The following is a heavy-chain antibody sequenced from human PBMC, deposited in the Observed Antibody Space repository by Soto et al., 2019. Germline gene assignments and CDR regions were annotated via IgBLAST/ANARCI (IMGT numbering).Heavy chain of an antibody. Sequence: SGPTLVNPTQTLTLTCTFSGFSFSTSQVGVGWVRQPPGKAQEWLGLIYWDNDRRYSPSVRSRLSLTKDSSKNQVVLTMTNMDPVDTATYYCGQRPGALLSGWDSGYFDYWGRGVLVTVSS. CDR1: GFSFSTSQVG. V-gene: IGHV2-5*02. CDR3: GQRPGALLSGWDSGYFDY. D-gene: IGHD6-19*01. J-gene: IGHJ4*02. CDR2: IYWDNDR.